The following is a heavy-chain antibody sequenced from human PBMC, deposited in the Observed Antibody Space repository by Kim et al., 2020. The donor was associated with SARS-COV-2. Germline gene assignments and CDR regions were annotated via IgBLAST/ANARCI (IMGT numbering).Heavy chain of an antibody. J-gene: IGHJ4*02. Sequence: QGRVTITADESTSTAYMELSSLRSEDTAVYYCARGEDYYDSSGYWGNFDYWGQGTLVTVSS. CDR3: ARGEDYYDSSGYWGNFDY. V-gene: IGHV1-69*01. D-gene: IGHD3-22*01.